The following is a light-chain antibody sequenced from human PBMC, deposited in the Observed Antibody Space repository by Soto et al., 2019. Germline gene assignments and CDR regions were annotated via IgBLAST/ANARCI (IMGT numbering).Light chain of an antibody. CDR3: QQSYNTPWT. CDR1: QTFSRMY. CDR2: GTS. Sequence: EIVLTQSPVTLSLSPGERATLTCRASQTFSRMYLSLFQQKPGQAPRLLIYGTSTRATGIPVRFSGSGSGTDFTINISSLQPEDFATYSCQQSYNTPWTFGQGTKVDIK. J-gene: IGKJ1*01. V-gene: IGKV3D-7*01.